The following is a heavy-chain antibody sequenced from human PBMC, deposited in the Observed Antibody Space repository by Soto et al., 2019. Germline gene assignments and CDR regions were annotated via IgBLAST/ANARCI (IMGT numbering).Heavy chain of an antibody. Sequence: ASETLSLTCAVYGGSFIGYYWSWILLPPGKGQEWIGEINHSGSTNYNPSLKSRVTISVDTSKNQFSLKLSSVTAADTAVYYCARGVAYTIFGVVPRNNWFDPWGQGTLVTVSS. D-gene: IGHD3-3*01. J-gene: IGHJ5*02. CDR2: INHSGST. V-gene: IGHV4-34*01. CDR3: ARGVAYTIFGVVPRNNWFDP. CDR1: GGSFIGYY.